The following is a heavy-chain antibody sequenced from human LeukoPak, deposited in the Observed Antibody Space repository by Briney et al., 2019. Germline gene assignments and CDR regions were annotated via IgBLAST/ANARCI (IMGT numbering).Heavy chain of an antibody. D-gene: IGHD1-7*01. V-gene: IGHV3-66*01. Sequence: PGGSLRLSCAASGFSVSSYMNWVRQAPGKGLQWVSILHSDGATYYADSVKGRFTISRDNSRSTLYLQMNSLRAEDTAVYYCARDRTSRRDYWGQGTLVTVSS. CDR1: GFSVSSY. CDR2: LHSDGAT. J-gene: IGHJ4*02. CDR3: ARDRTSRRDY.